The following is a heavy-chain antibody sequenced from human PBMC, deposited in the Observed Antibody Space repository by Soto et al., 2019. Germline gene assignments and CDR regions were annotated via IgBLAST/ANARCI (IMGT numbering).Heavy chain of an antibody. CDR1: GGSISSGDYY. D-gene: IGHD3-10*01. CDR3: ARDRGYYGSGIAPYYYYYGMDV. Sequence: TSETLSLTCTVSGGSISSGDYYWSWIRQPPGKGLEWIGYIYYSGSTYYNPSLKSRVTISVDTSKNQFSLKLSSVTAADTAVYYCARDRGYYGSGIAPYYYYYGMDVWGQGTTVTVSS. CDR2: IYYSGST. V-gene: IGHV4-30-4*01. J-gene: IGHJ6*02.